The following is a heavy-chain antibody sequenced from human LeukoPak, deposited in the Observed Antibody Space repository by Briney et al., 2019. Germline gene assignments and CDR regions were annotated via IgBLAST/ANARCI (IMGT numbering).Heavy chain of an antibody. CDR1: GFTFSSYW. D-gene: IGHD5-24*01. Sequence: PGGSLRLSCAASGFTFSSYWMTWVRQAPGKGLEFVANIKEDGSDKYYVDSVKGRFTISRDNAKNSLYLQMNGLRAEDTAVYYCARDRGWLTSDYWGQGTLVTVSS. V-gene: IGHV3-7*01. CDR3: ARDRGWLTSDY. J-gene: IGHJ4*02. CDR2: IKEDGSDK.